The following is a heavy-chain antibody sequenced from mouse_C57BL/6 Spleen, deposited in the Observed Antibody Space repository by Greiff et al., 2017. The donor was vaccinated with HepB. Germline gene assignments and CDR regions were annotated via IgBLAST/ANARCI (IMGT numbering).Heavy chain of an antibody. CDR1: GFNIKDDY. V-gene: IGHV14-4*01. D-gene: IGHD1-1*01. J-gene: IGHJ2*01. CDR2: IDPENGDT. CDR3: TKGYYGSSYLDY. Sequence: VQLKQSGAELVRPGASVKLSCTASGFNIKDDYMHWVKQRPEQGLEWIGWIDPENGDTEYASKFQGKATITADTSSNTAYLQLSSLTSEDTAVYYCTKGYYGSSYLDYWGQGTTLTVSS.